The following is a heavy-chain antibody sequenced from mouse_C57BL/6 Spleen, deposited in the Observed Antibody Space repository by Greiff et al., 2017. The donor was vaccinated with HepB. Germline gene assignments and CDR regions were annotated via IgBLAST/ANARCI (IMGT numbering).Heavy chain of an antibody. V-gene: IGHV1-26*01. CDR3: ARGHSNYGFDY. D-gene: IGHD2-5*01. Sequence: EVQLQQSGPELVKPGASVKISCKASGYTFTDYYMNWVKQSHGKSLEWIGDINPNNGGTSYNQKFKGKATLTVDKSSSTAYMELRSLTSEDSAVYYCARGHSNYGFDYWGQGTTLTVSS. J-gene: IGHJ2*01. CDR2: INPNNGGT. CDR1: GYTFTDYY.